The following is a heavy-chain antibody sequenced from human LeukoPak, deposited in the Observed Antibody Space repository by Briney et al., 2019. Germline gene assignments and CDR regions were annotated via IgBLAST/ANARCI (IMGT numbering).Heavy chain of an antibody. CDR2: VYHDGRA. Sequence: SSQTLSLTCTVSGGSITRGGYYWSWLRQLPGKGPEWIAYVYHDGRAFYNPSLKSRVAISVDTSKNQFSLNLVSVTAADTAVYFCAKAEGLTTSSSYFFDCWGQGAMVTVSS. V-gene: IGHV4-31*03. J-gene: IGHJ4*02. CDR3: AKAEGLTTSSSYFFDC. D-gene: IGHD1-14*01. CDR1: GGSITRGGYY.